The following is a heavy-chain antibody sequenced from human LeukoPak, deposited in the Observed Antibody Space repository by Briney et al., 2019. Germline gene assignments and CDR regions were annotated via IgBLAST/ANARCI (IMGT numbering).Heavy chain of an antibody. V-gene: IGHV4-34*01. CDR2: INHSGST. J-gene: IGHJ1*01. D-gene: IGHD6-19*01. CDR1: GGSFSGYY. Sequence: PSETLSLTCAVYGGSFSGYYWSWIRQPPGKGLEWIGEINHSGSTNYNPSLKSRVTISADTSKNQFSLKLSSVTAADTAVYYCARGGRWLVTGYFQHWGQGTLVTVSS. CDR3: ARGGRWLVTGYFQH.